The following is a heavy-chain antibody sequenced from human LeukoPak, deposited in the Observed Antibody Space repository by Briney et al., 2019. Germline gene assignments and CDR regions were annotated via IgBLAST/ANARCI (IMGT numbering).Heavy chain of an antibody. D-gene: IGHD4-23*01. J-gene: IGHJ5*02. CDR2: IYSGGTT. V-gene: IGHV3-53*01. CDR1: GFTVSNNY. CDR3: TTSPAVAS. Sequence: GGSLRLSCAAFGFTVSNNYMTWVRQAPGKGLEWVSLIYSGGTTFYTDSVKGRFTISRDSSKNTLYLQMNNLKAEDTAVYYCTTSPAVASWGQGTLVTVSS.